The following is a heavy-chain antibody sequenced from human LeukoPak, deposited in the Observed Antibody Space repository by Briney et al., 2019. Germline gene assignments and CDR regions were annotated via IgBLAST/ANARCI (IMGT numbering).Heavy chain of an antibody. Sequence: GGSLRLSCAASGFTFSSYAMHWVREAPGKGLEWVAVISYDGSNKCYTDSVKGRFTISRDNSKNTLYLQMNSLRAEDTAVYYCARGPLTGRWPDMGFDYWGQGTLVSVSS. CDR2: ISYDGSNK. D-gene: IGHD5-24*01. J-gene: IGHJ4*02. CDR1: GFTFSSYA. V-gene: IGHV3-30-3*01. CDR3: ARGPLTGRWPDMGFDY.